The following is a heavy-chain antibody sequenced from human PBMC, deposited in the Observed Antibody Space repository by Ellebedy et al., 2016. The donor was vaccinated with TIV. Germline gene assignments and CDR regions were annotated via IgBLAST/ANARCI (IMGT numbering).Heavy chain of an antibody. V-gene: IGHV4-39*01. Sequence: SETLSLTCTVSGDSISRSSYYWGWIRQPPGKGLEWIGSIYYTGSTDYNPSLKSRVAISADTSKHQFSLWLSSVTAADTAVYYCARWFGELLYVRWFDPWGQGTLVTVSS. D-gene: IGHD3-10*01. J-gene: IGHJ5*02. CDR2: IYYTGST. CDR3: ARWFGELLYVRWFDP. CDR1: GDSISRSSYY.